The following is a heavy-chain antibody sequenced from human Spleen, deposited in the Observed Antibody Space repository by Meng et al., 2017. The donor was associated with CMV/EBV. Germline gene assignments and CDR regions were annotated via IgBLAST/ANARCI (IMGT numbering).Heavy chain of an antibody. D-gene: IGHD2-21*01. J-gene: IGHJ4*02. CDR2: IYYSGST. CDR1: GGFSSSSSYY. CDR3: ATAHIVGGWYFDY. V-gene: IGHV4-39*01. Sequence: TVYGGFSSSSSYYWGWIRQPPGKGLEWIGSIYYSGSTYYNPSLKSRITISVDTSKNQFSLKLSSVTAADTAVYYCATAHIVGGWYFDYWGQGTLVTVSS.